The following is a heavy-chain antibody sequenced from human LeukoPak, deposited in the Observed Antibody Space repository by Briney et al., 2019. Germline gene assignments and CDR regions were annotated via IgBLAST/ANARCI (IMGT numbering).Heavy chain of an antibody. D-gene: IGHD2-2*03. CDR2: ISSDSGTI. V-gene: IGHV3-48*04. CDR3: ARIRLDGFWLDP. Sequence: GVSLRLSCVASGFTFSPHSMIWVRRAPGKGLDWVSYISSDSGTIYYADSVKGRFTISRDNAKDSLYLQMNSLRVDNTAVYYCARIRLDGFWLDPWGQGTLVTVSS. J-gene: IGHJ5*02. CDR1: GFTFSPHS.